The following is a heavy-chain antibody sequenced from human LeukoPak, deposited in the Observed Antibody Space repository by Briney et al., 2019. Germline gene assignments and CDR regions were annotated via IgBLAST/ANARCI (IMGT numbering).Heavy chain of an antibody. D-gene: IGHD5-18*01. CDR3: ASGGVTVYSYGPDY. Sequence: ASVKVSCKASGGILSKWSISWVRQAPGQGLEWVGTIIPEFDEAHYAQKLQGRVTNSADDSATAAYMELRSLRSDDTAVYYCASGGVTVYSYGPDYWGQGTLVAVSS. CDR1: GGILSKWS. J-gene: IGHJ4*02. CDR2: IIPEFDEA. V-gene: IGHV1-69*13.